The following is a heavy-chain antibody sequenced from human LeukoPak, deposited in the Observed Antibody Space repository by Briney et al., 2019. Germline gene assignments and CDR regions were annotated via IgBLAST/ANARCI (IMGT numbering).Heavy chain of an antibody. D-gene: IGHD2-21*02. CDR2: ISSSGDYI. CDR1: GFTFSTYS. CDR3: ARGGGYWVTAFFDY. J-gene: IGHJ4*02. Sequence: KSGGSLRLSCATSGFTFSTYSMNWVRQAPGKGLEWVSSISSSGDYIYYADSVKGRFTISRDNARNSLYLQMNSLRADDTALYYCARGGGYWVTAFFDYWGQGTLVTVSS. V-gene: IGHV3-21*01.